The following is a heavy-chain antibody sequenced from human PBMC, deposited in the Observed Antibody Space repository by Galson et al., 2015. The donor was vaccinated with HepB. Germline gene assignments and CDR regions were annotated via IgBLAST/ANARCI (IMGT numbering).Heavy chain of an antibody. CDR2: ISSSGSTI. CDR3: ARTTTGWAGAVDY. J-gene: IGHJ4*02. CDR1: GFTFSSYE. V-gene: IGHV3-48*03. Sequence: SLRLSCAASGFTFSSYEMNWVRQAPGKGLEWVSYISSSGSTIYYADSVKGRFTISRDNAKNSLYLQMNSLRAEDTAVYYCARTTTGWAGAVDYWGQGTLVTVSS. D-gene: IGHD1-26*01.